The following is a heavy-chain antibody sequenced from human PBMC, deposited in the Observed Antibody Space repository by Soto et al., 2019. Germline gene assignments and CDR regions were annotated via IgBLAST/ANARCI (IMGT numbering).Heavy chain of an antibody. CDR1: GCTFSSYA. CDR3: ARGRYYYYYGMDV. Sequence: SVKVSCKASGCTFSSYAISWVRQAPGQGLEWMGGIIPIFGTANYAQKFQGRVTITADKSTSTAYMELSSLRSEDTAVYYCARGRYYYYYGMDVWGQGTTVTVSS. J-gene: IGHJ6*02. CDR2: IIPIFGTA. V-gene: IGHV1-69*06.